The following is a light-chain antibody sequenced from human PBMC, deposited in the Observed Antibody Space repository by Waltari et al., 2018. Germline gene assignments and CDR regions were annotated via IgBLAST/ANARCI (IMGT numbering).Light chain of an antibody. V-gene: IGKV3-20*01. CDR2: GAS. CDR3: QQYSSSPVYT. J-gene: IGKJ2*01. CDR1: QSVSSFY. Sequence: EIVLTQSPGTLSLSPGESATLSCRASQSVSSFYLAWYQQKHGKAPRLLIYGASRRATGIADRFSGSGSGTDFTLSISRLEADDFAVYYCQQYSSSPVYTFGQGTKLEMK.